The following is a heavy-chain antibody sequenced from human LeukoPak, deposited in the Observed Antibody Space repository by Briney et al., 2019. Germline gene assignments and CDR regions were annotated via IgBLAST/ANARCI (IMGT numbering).Heavy chain of an antibody. V-gene: IGHV4-38-2*02. CDR2: IYHSGST. J-gene: IGHJ4*02. Sequence: SETLSLTCTVSGYSISSGYYWGWIRQPPGKGLEWIGSIYHSGSTYYNPSLKSRVTISVDTSKNQFSLKLSSVTAADTAVYYCARFIGGTYSVADYWGQGTLVTVSS. CDR1: GYSISSGYY. CDR3: ARFIGGTYSVADY. D-gene: IGHD1-26*01.